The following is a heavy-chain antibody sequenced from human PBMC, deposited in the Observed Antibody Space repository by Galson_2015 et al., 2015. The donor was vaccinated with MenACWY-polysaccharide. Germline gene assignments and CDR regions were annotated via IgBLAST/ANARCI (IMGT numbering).Heavy chain of an antibody. CDR1: GHTFTRFA. V-gene: IGHV7-4-1*02. Sequence: SVQASCKASGHTFTRFAMHWVRQGPGQRTAWMGWINTATGHPPYAPRFTGRFVFSLDTSVSTAYLQITSLKADATAVYYCARVGPRWLATCFYFNAMDAWGQGTTVTVSS. CDR3: ARVGPRWLATCFYFNAMDA. D-gene: IGHD6-19*01. J-gene: IGHJ6*02. CDR2: INTATGHP.